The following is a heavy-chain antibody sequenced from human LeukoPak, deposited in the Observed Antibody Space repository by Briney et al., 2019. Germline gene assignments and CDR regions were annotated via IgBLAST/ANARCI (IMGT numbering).Heavy chain of an antibody. Sequence: SETLSPTCTVSGGSVSSGSYYWSWIRQPPGKGLEWIGYIYYSGSTNYNPSLKSRVTISVDTSKNQFSLKLSSVTAADTAVYYCASEWELRYWGQGTLVTVSS. CDR2: IYYSGST. D-gene: IGHD1-26*01. CDR3: ASEWELRY. CDR1: GGSVSSGSYY. J-gene: IGHJ4*02. V-gene: IGHV4-61*01.